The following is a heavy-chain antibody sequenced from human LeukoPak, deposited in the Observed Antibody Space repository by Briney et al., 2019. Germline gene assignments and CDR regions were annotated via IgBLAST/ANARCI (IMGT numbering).Heavy chain of an antibody. CDR3: ARDYGAFPAY. J-gene: IGHJ4*02. CDR1: GFTFSSYA. CDR2: ISYDGSNK. D-gene: IGHD1-26*01. Sequence: SLRLSCAASGFTFSSYAMHWVRQAPGKGLEWVAVISYDGSNKYYADSVKGRFTISRDNSKNTLYLQMNSLRAEDTAVYYCARDYGAFPAYWGQGTLVTVSS. V-gene: IGHV3-30-3*01.